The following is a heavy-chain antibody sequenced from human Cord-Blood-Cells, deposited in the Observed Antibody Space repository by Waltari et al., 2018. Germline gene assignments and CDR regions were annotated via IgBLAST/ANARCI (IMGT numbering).Heavy chain of an antibody. CDR2: ISYDGSNK. CDR1: GFTFSSYA. Sequence: QVQLVESGGGVVQPGRSLRRAWAASGFTFSSYAMHWARQAPGKGLEWVAVISYDGSNKYYADSVKGRFTISRDNSKNTLYLQMNSLRAEDTAVYYCARVELELSYYGMDVWGQGTTVTVSS. J-gene: IGHJ6*02. V-gene: IGHV3-30-3*01. D-gene: IGHD1-7*01. CDR3: ARVELELSYYGMDV.